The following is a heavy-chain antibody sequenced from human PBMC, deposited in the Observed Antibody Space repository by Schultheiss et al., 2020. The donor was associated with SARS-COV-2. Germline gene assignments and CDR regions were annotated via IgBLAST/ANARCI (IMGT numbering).Heavy chain of an antibody. Sequence: GGSLRLSCAASGFTFGTYNMHWVRQAPGKGLEFVASIRSSGRDIYYADSMQGRFTVSRDNANNSLYLQMHSLRAEDTAVYYCLRDRSWWTPYNCFDLWGRGTLVTVSS. CDR2: IRSSGRDI. CDR1: GFTFGTYN. D-gene: IGHD2-15*01. CDR3: LRDRSWWTPYNCFDL. V-gene: IGHV3-21*01. J-gene: IGHJ5*02.